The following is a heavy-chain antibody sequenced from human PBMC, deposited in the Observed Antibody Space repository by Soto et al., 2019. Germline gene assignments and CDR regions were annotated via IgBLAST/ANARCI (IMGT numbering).Heavy chain of an antibody. CDR2: ISSSGSTI. D-gene: IGHD2-2*01. J-gene: IGHJ6*02. Sequence: XVSLSLSFASSGFTFSSYEMNWVRQAPGKGLEWVSYISSSGSTIYYADSVKGRFTISRDNAKNSLYLQMNSLRAEDTAVYYCARDIVVVPAARDYYGMDVWGQGTTVTVSS. CDR3: ARDIVVVPAARDYYGMDV. CDR1: GFTFSSYE. V-gene: IGHV3-48*03.